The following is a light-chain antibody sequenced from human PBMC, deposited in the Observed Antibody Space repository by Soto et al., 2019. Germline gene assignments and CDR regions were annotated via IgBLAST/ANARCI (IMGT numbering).Light chain of an antibody. Sequence: EIVLTQSPATLSLSPGERATLSCRASQTVSSYLAWYQQKPGQAPRLLIYDATNRDTGIPDRFSGSGSGSDFTLTISSLEPEDVAVYYCQQRYNWPPYTFGQVTKLEIK. CDR2: DAT. CDR1: QTVSSY. CDR3: QQRYNWPPYT. J-gene: IGKJ2*01. V-gene: IGKV3-11*01.